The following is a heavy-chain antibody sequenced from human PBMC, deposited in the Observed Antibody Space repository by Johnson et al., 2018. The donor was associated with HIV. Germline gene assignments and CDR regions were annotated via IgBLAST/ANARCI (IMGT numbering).Heavy chain of an antibody. CDR2: IRYDGDNK. CDR3: ARERHYYGSVRPRERQGDAFDI. CDR1: GFTFSYYG. V-gene: IGHV3-30*02. Sequence: QVQLVESRGGVVQPGGSLRLSCAASGFTFSYYGMHWVRQAPGKGLEWVAFIRYDGDNKYYGDSVKGRFTISRDNSKDTLYLQMNGLRPEDTAVYFCARERHYYGSVRPRERQGDAFDIWGQGTMVTVAS. J-gene: IGHJ3*02. D-gene: IGHD3-10*01.